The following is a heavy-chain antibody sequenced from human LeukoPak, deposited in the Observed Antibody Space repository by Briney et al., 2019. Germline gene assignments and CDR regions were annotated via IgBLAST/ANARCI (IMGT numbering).Heavy chain of an antibody. D-gene: IGHD2-2*01. J-gene: IGHJ4*02. CDR2: ISSSSSTI. CDR1: GFTFSSYS. CDR3: AREHQPRRFDY. Sequence: PGGSLRLSCAASGFTFSSYSMNWVRQAPGKGLEWVSYISSSSSTIYYADSVKGRFTISRDNAKNSLYLQMNSLRAEDTAVYYCAREHQPRRFDYWGQGTLVTVSS. V-gene: IGHV3-48*01.